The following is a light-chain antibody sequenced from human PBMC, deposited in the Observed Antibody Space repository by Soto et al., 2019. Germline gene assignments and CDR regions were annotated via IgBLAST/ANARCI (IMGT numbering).Light chain of an antibody. CDR1: QSVSSGY. CDR3: QHYGNSPT. J-gene: IGKJ1*01. Sequence: EIVLTQSPGTLSLSPGDGATLSCRASQSVSSGYLAWYQQKPGQAPRLLIYGASRRATGIPDRFSGSGSGTDLTLSISRLEPEDFAVYWCQHYGNSPTFGQGTKVDI. V-gene: IGKV3-20*01. CDR2: GAS.